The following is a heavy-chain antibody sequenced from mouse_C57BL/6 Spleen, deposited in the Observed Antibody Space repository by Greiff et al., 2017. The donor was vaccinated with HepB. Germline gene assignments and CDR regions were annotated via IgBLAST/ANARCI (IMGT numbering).Heavy chain of an antibody. CDR1: GYTFTDYE. CDR2: IDPETGGT. J-gene: IGHJ2*01. V-gene: IGHV1-15*01. CDR3: TRRQFITTVGDY. Sequence: VKLQESGAELVRPGASVTLSCKASGYTFTDYEMHWVKQTPVHGLEWIGAIDPETGGTAYNQKFKGKAILTADKSSSTAYMELRSLTSEDSAVYYCTRRQFITTVGDYWGQGTTLTVSS. D-gene: IGHD1-1*01.